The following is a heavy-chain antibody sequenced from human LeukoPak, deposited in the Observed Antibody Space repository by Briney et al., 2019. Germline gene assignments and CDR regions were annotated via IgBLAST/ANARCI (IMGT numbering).Heavy chain of an antibody. CDR2: ISNSGNTL. V-gene: IGHV3-48*03. CDR1: GFTFSSYE. D-gene: IGHD2-15*01. CDR3: ARGHGGAGY. J-gene: IGHJ4*02. Sequence: GGSLRLSCAASGFTFSSYEMNWIRQAPGKGLEWVSYISNSGNTLYYADSVKGRFTISRDNAKNSLYLQMNSLRAEDTAVYYCARGHGGAGYWGQGTLVTVSS.